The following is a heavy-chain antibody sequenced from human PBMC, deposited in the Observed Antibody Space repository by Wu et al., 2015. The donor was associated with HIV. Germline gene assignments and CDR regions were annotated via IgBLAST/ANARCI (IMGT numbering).Heavy chain of an antibody. Sequence: QLLQSGAEVKNPGSSVRVSCKASGATFTSYALSWVRQAPGQGLEWMGRIIPIFGTANYAQKFQGRVTITADESTSTAYMELSSLRSEDTAVYYCARADLSAFDIWGQGTMVTVSS. CDR2: IIPIFGTA. CDR1: GATFTSYA. J-gene: IGHJ3*02. CDR3: ARADLSAFDI. V-gene: IGHV1-69*13.